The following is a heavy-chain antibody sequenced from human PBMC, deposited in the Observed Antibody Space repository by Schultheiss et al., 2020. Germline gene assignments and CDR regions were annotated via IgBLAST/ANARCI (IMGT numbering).Heavy chain of an antibody. CDR1: GGSISSYY. CDR2: IYTSGST. CDR3: ARVFSVITMVRGVMFDGGWFDP. J-gene: IGHJ5*02. D-gene: IGHD3-10*01. Sequence: SQTLSLTCTVSGGSISSYYWSWIRQPAGKGLEWIGRIYTSGSTNYNPSLKSRVTISVDTSKNQFSLKLSSVTAADTAVYYCARVFSVITMVRGVMFDGGWFDPWGQGTLVTVSS. V-gene: IGHV4-4*07.